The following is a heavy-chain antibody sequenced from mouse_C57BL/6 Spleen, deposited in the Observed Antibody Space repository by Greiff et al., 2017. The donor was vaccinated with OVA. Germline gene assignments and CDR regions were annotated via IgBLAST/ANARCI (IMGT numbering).Heavy chain of an antibody. Sequence: EVKLEESGPGLVKPSQSLSLTCSVTGYSITSGYYWNWIRQFPGNKLEWMGYISYDGSNNYNPSLKNRISITRDTSKNQVFLKLNSVTTEDTATYYCARAVDSSGYIYYYAMDYWGQGTSVTVSS. J-gene: IGHJ4*01. CDR2: ISYDGSN. CDR3: ARAVDSSGYIYYYAMDY. CDR1: GYSITSGYY. D-gene: IGHD3-2*02. V-gene: IGHV3-6*01.